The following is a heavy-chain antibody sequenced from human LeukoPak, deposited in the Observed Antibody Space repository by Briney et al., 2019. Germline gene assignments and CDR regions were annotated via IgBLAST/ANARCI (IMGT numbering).Heavy chain of an antibody. CDR2: IKQDGSEK. CDR1: GFTFSSYW. D-gene: IGHD2-2*01. Sequence: GGSLRLSCATSGFTFSSYWMSWVRQAPGKGLEWVANIKQDGSEKNYLDSVKGRFSISRDNAKNSLYLQMNSLRAEDTAVYYCARQRYHDSWGQGTLVTVSS. V-gene: IGHV3-7*01. CDR3: ARQRYHDS. J-gene: IGHJ4*02.